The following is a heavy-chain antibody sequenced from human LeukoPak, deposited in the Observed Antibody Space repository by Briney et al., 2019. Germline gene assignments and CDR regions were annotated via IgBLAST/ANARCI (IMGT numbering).Heavy chain of an antibody. CDR2: INPSGGST. D-gene: IGHD4-17*01. J-gene: IGHJ6*02. CDR1: GYTFTSYY. V-gene: IGHV1-46*01. Sequence: ASVTVSCKASGYTFTSYYMHWVRQAPGQGLEWMGIINPSGGSTSYAQKFQGRVTMTRDTSTSTVYMELSSLRSEDTAVYYCARTRKGDYVLSGRDYYGMDVWGQGTTVTVSS. CDR3: ARTRKGDYVLSGRDYYGMDV.